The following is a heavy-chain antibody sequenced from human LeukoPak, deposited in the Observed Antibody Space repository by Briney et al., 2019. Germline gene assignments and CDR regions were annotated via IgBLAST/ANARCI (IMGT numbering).Heavy chain of an antibody. Sequence: SETLSLTCTVSGGSISSYYWSWIRQPPGKGLEWIGYIYYSGSTNYNPSLKSRVTISVDTSKNQFSLKLSSVTVADTAVYYCASGSHYYGSGYDAFDIWGQGTMVTVSS. CDR2: IYYSGST. J-gene: IGHJ3*02. CDR3: ASGSHYYGSGYDAFDI. D-gene: IGHD3-10*01. CDR1: GGSISSYY. V-gene: IGHV4-59*01.